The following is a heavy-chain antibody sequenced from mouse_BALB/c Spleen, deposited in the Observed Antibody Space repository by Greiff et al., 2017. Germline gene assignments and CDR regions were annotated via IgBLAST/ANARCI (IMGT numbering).Heavy chain of an antibody. CDR1: GYSITSDYA. Sequence: EVQLQESGPGLVKPSQSLSLTCTVTGYSITSDYAWNWIRQFPGNKLEWMGYISYSGSTSYNPSLKSRISITRDTSKNQFFLQLNSVTTEDTATYYCAVMITGAWFAYWGQGTLVTVSA. CDR3: AVMITGAWFAY. V-gene: IGHV3-2*02. CDR2: ISYSGST. J-gene: IGHJ3*01. D-gene: IGHD2-4*01.